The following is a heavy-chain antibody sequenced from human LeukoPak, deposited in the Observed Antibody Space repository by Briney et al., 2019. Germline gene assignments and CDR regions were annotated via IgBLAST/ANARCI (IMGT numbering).Heavy chain of an antibody. V-gene: IGHV4-30-2*01. CDR1: GGSISSGGYS. CDR3: AREIYGDYQFDY. D-gene: IGHD4-17*01. Sequence: SGTLSLTCAVSGGSISSGGYSWSWIRQPPGKGLEWIGYIYHSGSTYYNPSLKSRVTISVDRSKNQFSLKLSSVTAADTAVYYCAREIYGDYQFDYWGQGTLVTVSS. CDR2: IYHSGST. J-gene: IGHJ4*02.